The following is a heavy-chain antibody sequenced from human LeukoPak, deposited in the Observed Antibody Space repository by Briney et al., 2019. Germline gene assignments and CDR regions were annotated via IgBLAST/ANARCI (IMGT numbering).Heavy chain of an antibody. CDR3: ARDVLTTFGYFSAADDF. CDR1: GYTFTDYY. V-gene: IGHV1-2*02. D-gene: IGHD3-10*02. CDR2: ISPSSGGT. J-gene: IGHJ4*02. Sequence: GASVKVSCKCSGYTFTDYYKHWVRQAPGQGLEWMGWISPSSGGTNYAQKFQGRVTMTRDTSTGTAYMELSRLRSDDTAMYYCARDVLTTFGYFSAADDFWGQGTLVTVSS.